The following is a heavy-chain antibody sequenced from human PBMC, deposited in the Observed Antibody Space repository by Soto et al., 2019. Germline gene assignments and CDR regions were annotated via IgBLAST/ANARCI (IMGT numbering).Heavy chain of an antibody. Sequence: QVQLQESGPGLVKPSGTLSLICSVSGFSVSSNDWWTWVRQPPGKGLEWIGEVFRSGETNSNPSLKSRVAMSVDMPKNHFSLTLSSVTAADTGICYCARSTMIGPARRLDSWGPGTLVTVPA. J-gene: IGHJ5*01. CDR1: GFSVSSNDW. D-gene: IGHD3-10*02. CDR3: ARSTMIGPARRLDS. V-gene: IGHV4-4*02. CDR2: VFRSGET.